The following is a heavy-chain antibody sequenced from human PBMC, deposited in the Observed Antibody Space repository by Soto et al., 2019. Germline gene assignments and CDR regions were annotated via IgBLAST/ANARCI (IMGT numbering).Heavy chain of an antibody. V-gene: IGHV2-5*02. CDR1: GFSLSTSGVG. CDR3: ALLSSITPQH. Sequence: QITLKESGPTLVKPTQTLTLTCTFSGFSLSTSGVGVGWIRQPPGKALEWLALIYWDDDKRYSPSLKSRITIRNDTSKNQVVLTLTNMEPVDTATYYCALLSSITPQHWGQGTLVTVSS. D-gene: IGHD3-10*01. J-gene: IGHJ1*01. CDR2: IYWDDDK.